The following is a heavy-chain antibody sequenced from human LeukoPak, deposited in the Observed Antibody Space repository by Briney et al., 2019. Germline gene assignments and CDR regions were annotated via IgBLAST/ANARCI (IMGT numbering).Heavy chain of an antibody. CDR1: GYSFTTYW. J-gene: IGHJ4*02. D-gene: IGHD3-22*01. CDR2: IIPIFGTA. Sequence: KISCKGSGYSFTTYWISWVRQAPGQGLEWMGRIIPIFGTANYAQKFQGRVTITADKSTSTAYMELSSLRSEDTAVYYCASSLGEAYYYDSSGYYSPFDYWGQGTLVTVSS. CDR3: ASSLGEAYYYDSSGYYSPFDY. V-gene: IGHV1-69*06.